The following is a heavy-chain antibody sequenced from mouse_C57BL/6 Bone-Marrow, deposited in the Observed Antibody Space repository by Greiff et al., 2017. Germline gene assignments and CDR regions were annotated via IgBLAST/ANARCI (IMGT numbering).Heavy chain of an antibody. CDR1: GYAFSSSW. J-gene: IGHJ3*01. Sequence: VQLQQSGPELVKPGASVKISCKASGYAFSSSWMNWVKQRPGKGLEWIGRIYPGDGDTNYTGKFKGKATLTADKSSSTAYMQLSRLTSEDSAVYFCESGGYGAWLAYWGQGTLVTVSA. CDR3: ESGGYGAWLAY. V-gene: IGHV1-82*01. CDR2: IYPGDGDT. D-gene: IGHD2-2*01.